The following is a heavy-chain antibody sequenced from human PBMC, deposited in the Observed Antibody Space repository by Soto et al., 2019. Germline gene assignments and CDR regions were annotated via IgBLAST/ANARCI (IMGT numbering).Heavy chain of an antibody. J-gene: IGHJ5*02. V-gene: IGHV4-59*08. CDR1: GGSISSYY. Sequence: QVQLQESGPGLVKPSETLSLTCTVSGGSISSYYWSWIRQPPGKGLEWIGYIYYSGSTNYNPSLKSRVTISVDTSKNQFSLKLSSVTAADTAVYYCARLKGENIWGSYQDWFDPWGQGTLVTVSS. CDR3: ARLKGENIWGSYQDWFDP. D-gene: IGHD3-16*02. CDR2: IYYSGST.